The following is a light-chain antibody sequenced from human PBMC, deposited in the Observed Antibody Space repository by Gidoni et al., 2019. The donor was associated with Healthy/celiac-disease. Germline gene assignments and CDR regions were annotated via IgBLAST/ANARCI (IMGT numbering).Light chain of an antibody. CDR1: QSVSSY. CDR3: QQRRT. Sequence: EIMLTHSPATLYLSPGERATLSCRASQSVSSYLAWYQQKPGQAPRLLIYDASNRATGIPARFSGSGSGTDFTLTISSLEPEDFAVYYCQQRRTFGQGTKVEIK. CDR2: DAS. J-gene: IGKJ1*01. V-gene: IGKV3-11*01.